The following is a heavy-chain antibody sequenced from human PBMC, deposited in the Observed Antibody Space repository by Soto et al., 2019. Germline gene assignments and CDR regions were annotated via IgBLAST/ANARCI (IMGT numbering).Heavy chain of an antibody. J-gene: IGHJ4*02. CDR3: ARGDPYSSSSPFDFDY. V-gene: IGHV3-11*01. CDR2: ISTSGSTI. Sequence: GGSLRLSCAASGFTFSDYYMSWIRQAPGKGLEWVSYISTSGSTIYYADSVKGRFTISRDNAKNSLYLQMNSLRAEDTAVYYCARGDPYSSSSPFDFDYWGQGTLVTVSS. CDR1: GFTFSDYY. D-gene: IGHD6-6*01.